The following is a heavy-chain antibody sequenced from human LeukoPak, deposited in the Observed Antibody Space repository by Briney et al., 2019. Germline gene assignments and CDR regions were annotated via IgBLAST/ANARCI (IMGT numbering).Heavy chain of an antibody. CDR3: ATGTLVPAAMENWFDP. J-gene: IGHJ5*02. Sequence: GASVKVSCKASGYTFTDYYMHWVQQAPGKGLEWMGRVDPEDGETIYAEKFQGRVTITADTSTDTAYMELSSLRSEDTAVYYCATGTLVPAAMENWFDPWGQGTLVTVSS. D-gene: IGHD2-2*01. V-gene: IGHV1-69-2*01. CDR1: GYTFTDYY. CDR2: VDPEDGET.